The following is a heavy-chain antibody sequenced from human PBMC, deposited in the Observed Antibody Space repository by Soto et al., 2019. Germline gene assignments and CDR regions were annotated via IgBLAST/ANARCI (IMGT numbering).Heavy chain of an antibody. CDR1: GGTFSSYA. J-gene: IGHJ4*02. V-gene: IGHV1-69*13. CDR3: ARFMGDILAGYRD. Sequence: SVKVSCKASGGTFSSYAISWVRQAPGQGLEWMGGIIPIFGTANYAQKFQGRVTITADESTSTACMELSSLRSEDTAVHYCARFMGDILAGYRDWGQGTLVTVSS. CDR2: IIPIFGTA. D-gene: IGHD3-9*01.